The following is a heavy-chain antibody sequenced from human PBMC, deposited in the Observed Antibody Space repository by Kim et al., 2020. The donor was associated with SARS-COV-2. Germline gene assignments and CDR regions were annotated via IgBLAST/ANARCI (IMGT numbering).Heavy chain of an antibody. V-gene: IGHV3-23*01. D-gene: IGHD2-2*01. CDR1: RFAFSTYA. CDR2: LSGSGYST. Sequence: GGSLRLSCAASRFAFSTYAMSWVRQAPGKGLEWVSSLSGSGYSTYYADSVKGRFTISRDNSKSTLYLQMNTLRAEDTAVYYCAKMAGAGTYHAFYFDYWGQGTLVTVSS. CDR3: AKMAGAGTYHAFYFDY. J-gene: IGHJ4*02.